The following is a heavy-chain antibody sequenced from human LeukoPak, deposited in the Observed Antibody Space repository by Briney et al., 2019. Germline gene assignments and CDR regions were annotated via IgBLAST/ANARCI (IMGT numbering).Heavy chain of an antibody. V-gene: IGHV3-7*01. CDR3: ARGGPTVGTDY. CDR1: GFTFRNYW. J-gene: IGHJ4*02. D-gene: IGHD1-26*01. Sequence: GGSLRLSCAGSGFTFRNYWMDWVRQAPEKGLEWVANIKEDGSEKYYVDSVKGRFTVSRDNAKNSLYLQINSLRADNTAVYYCARGGPTVGTDYWGQGTLVTVSS. CDR2: IKEDGSEK.